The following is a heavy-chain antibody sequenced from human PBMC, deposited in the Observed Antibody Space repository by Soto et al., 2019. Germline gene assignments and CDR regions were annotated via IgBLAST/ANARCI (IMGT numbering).Heavy chain of an antibody. CDR3: ARGEAWTDEAFDS. D-gene: IGHD5-12*01. CDR2: IWKDGNNK. J-gene: IGHJ3*02. CDR1: GFTVSNYG. Sequence: GGLLRLSCEASGFTVSNYGMHWVRQAAGKGLEWVAVIWKDGNNKYYRDSVKGRFTISRDNSKNTLELQMSSLRGEDTAVYSCARGEAWTDEAFDSWGQGTMVAVSS. V-gene: IGHV3-33*01.